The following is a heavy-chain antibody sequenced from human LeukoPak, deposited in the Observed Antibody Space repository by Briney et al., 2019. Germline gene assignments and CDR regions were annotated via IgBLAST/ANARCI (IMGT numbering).Heavy chain of an antibody. CDR3: ARGKEQLALGATRPTLFDY. D-gene: IGHD1-26*01. CDR1: LGTFSSYA. Sequence: ASLKDSPTPSLGTFSSYAISCVRQAPGQGLEWMGGIIPIFGTANYAQKFQGRVTITADESTSTAYMELSSLRSEDTAVYYCARGKEQLALGATRPTLFDYWGQGTLVTVSS. CDR2: IIPIFGTA. V-gene: IGHV1-69*13. J-gene: IGHJ4*02.